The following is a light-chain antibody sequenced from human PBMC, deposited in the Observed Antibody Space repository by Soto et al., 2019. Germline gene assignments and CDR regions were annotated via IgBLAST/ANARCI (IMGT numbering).Light chain of an antibody. CDR3: NSYTSSSTYV. CDR1: SSDVGGYDH. J-gene: IGLJ1*01. CDR2: DVS. Sequence: QSVLTQPASVSGSPTQSIAISRTGTSSDVGGYDHVSWYQQHPGKAPKLMIYDVSTRPSGVSDRFSGSKSGNTASLTISGLQAEDEADYYCNSYTSSSTYVFGTGTKVTV. V-gene: IGLV2-14*03.